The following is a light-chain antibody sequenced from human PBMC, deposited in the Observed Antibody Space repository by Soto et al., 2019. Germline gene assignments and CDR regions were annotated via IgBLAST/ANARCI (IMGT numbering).Light chain of an antibody. V-gene: IGLV2-14*01. CDR2: EVS. Sequence: QSALTQPASVSGSPGQSITISCTGTSSDVGGYNYVSWYQQHPGKAPKLMIYEVSNRPSGVSNRFSGSKSGNTASLTISGLQADDEADYYCSSYTSSSTLFYGFGTGTKLTVL. CDR1: SSDVGGYNY. J-gene: IGLJ1*01. CDR3: SSYTSSSTLFYG.